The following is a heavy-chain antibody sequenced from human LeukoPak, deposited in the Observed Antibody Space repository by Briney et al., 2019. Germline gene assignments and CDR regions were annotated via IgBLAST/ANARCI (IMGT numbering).Heavy chain of an antibody. D-gene: IGHD4-17*01. CDR3: ARDGVRHDYSDLDY. CDR2: ISSSGSTI. CDR1: GFTFSDYY. V-gene: IGHV3-11*01. J-gene: IGHJ4*02. Sequence: GGSLRLSCAASGFTFSDYYVSWIRQAPGKGLEWDSHISSSGSTIYYADSVKGRFTISRDNAKNSLYPQMNSLRAEDTAVYYCARDGVRHDYSDLDYWGQGTLVTVSS.